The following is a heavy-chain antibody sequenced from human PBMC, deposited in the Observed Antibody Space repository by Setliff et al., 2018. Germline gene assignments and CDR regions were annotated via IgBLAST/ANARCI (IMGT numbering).Heavy chain of an antibody. Sequence: GASVKVSCKASGYMFTTYAMSWIRQVPGQGFEWMGWINTNTGNPIYVQGLTGRFVFSLDTSVSTAYLHISGLKAEDTAVYYCARASRFGTVVYKGDYYMDVWGKGTTVTV. D-gene: IGHD3-10*01. CDR3: ARASRFGTVVYKGDYYMDV. CDR1: GYMFTTYA. CDR2: INTNTGNP. J-gene: IGHJ6*03. V-gene: IGHV7-4-1*02.